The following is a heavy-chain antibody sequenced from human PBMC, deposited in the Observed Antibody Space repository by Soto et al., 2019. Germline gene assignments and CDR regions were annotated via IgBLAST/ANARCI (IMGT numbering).Heavy chain of an antibody. D-gene: IGHD1-26*01. CDR3: ARDHAEWELPPYSYYYGMDV. CDR2: ISVYNGNT. J-gene: IGHJ6*02. CDR1: GYTFSTFG. Sequence: QVQLVQSGAEVKKPGASVKVSCEASGYTFSTFGITWVRQAPGQGLEWMGWISVYNGNTNYAQKLQGRVTMTTDTSTSTAYMELRSLRSDDTAVYYCARDHAEWELPPYSYYYGMDVWGQGTTVTVSS. V-gene: IGHV1-18*01.